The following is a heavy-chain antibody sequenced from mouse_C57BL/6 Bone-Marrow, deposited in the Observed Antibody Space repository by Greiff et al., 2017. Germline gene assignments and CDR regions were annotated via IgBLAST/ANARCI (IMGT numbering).Heavy chain of an antibody. J-gene: IGHJ3*01. CDR2: ISSGGSYT. D-gene: IGHD1-1*01. Sequence: DVMLVESGGDLVKPGGSLKLSCAASGFTFSSYGMSWVRQTPDKRLEWVATISSGGSYTYYPDSVKGRLTISRDNAKNTLYLQMSSLKSEDTAMYYCARLRLLRYANWGQGTLVTVSA. CDR3: ARLRLLRYAN. CDR1: GFTFSSYG. V-gene: IGHV5-6*02.